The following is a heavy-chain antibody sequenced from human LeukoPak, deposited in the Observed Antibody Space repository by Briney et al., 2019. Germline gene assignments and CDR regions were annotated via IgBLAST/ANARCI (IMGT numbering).Heavy chain of an antibody. CDR2: ISGSGGST. CDR3: AKEFGFWSGPGFDN. D-gene: IGHD3-3*01. J-gene: IGHJ4*02. CDR1: GFTFSSYA. Sequence: GGSLRLSCAASGFTFSSYARSWVRQAPGKGLEWVSAISGSGGSTYYADSVKGRFTISRDNTKNTVYLQMNSLRAEDTAVYYCAKEFGFWSGPGFDNWGQGTLVTVSS. V-gene: IGHV3-23*01.